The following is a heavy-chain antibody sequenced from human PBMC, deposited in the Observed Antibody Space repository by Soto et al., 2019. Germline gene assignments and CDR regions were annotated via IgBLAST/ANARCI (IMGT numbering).Heavy chain of an antibody. V-gene: IGHV3-11*01. CDR1: GFTFSDYY. Sequence: GGSLRLSCAASGFTFSDYYMSWIRQAPGKGLEWVSYISSSGSTIYYADSVKGRFTISRDNAKNSLYLQMNSLRAEDTAVYYCVRRGRRVVPAAMIDYYYMDVWGKGTTVTVSS. CDR2: ISSSGSTI. CDR3: VRRGRRVVPAAMIDYYYMDV. D-gene: IGHD2-2*01. J-gene: IGHJ6*03.